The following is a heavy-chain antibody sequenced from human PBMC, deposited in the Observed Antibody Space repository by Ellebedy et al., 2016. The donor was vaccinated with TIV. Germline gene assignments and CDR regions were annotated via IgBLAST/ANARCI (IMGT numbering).Heavy chain of an antibody. CDR1: GFTFSSYA. CDR3: ARDRYPFDS. V-gene: IGHV3-23*01. D-gene: IGHD1-26*01. CDR2: FDKSGYST. Sequence: GESLKISCVASGFTFSSYAMSWVRQAPGKGLEWVSAFDKSGYSTYYADSVKGRFTISRDNSKNTLYLQMNSLRAEDTAVYYCARDRYPFDSWGQGTLVTVSS. J-gene: IGHJ4*02.